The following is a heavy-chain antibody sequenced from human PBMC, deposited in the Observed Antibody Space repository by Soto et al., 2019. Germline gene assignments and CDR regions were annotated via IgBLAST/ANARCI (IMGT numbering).Heavy chain of an antibody. V-gene: IGHV3-48*02. CDR3: ARDRTVTTEILDY. D-gene: IGHD4-17*01. CDR1: GFTFSSYS. Sequence: EVQLVESGGGLVQPGGSLRLSCAASGFTFSSYSMNWVRQAPGKGLEWVSYISSSSTIYYADSVKGRFTISRDNAKNSLYLQMNSLRDEDTAVYYCARDRTVTTEILDYWGQGTLVTVSS. CDR2: ISSSSTI. J-gene: IGHJ4*02.